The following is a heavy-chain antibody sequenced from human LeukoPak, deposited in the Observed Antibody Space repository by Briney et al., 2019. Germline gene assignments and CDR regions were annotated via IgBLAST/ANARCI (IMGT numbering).Heavy chain of an antibody. V-gene: IGHV3-33*08. CDR3: ARDLGTSVRGYFDY. CDR2: IWYDGSNK. D-gene: IGHD1-1*01. J-gene: IGHJ4*02. CDR1: RFTFSSDG. Sequence: GRSLRLSCAASRFTFSSDGMHWVRQAPGKGLEWVAVIWYDGSNKYYADSVKGRFTISRDNSKNTLYLQMNSLRAEDTAVYYCARDLGTSVRGYFDYWGQGTLVTVSS.